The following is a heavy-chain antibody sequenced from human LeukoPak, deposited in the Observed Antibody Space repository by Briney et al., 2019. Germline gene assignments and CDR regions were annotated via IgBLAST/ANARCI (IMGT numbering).Heavy chain of an antibody. Sequence: ASVKVSCKASGYTFTTYAMHWVRQAPGQMLEWMGWINGVNANTRYSLKLQGRVTITWDTAASTAYVELSSLRSEDTAVYHCARGGGYGDLIPFDYWGQGTLVTVSS. D-gene: IGHD4-17*01. V-gene: IGHV1-3*01. CDR2: INGVNANT. CDR1: GYTFTTYA. J-gene: IGHJ4*02. CDR3: ARGGGYGDLIPFDY.